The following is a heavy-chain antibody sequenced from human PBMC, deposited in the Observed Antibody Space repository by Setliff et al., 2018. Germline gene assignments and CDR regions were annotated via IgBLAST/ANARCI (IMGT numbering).Heavy chain of an antibody. D-gene: IGHD6-19*01. CDR1: GGSISSSSYY. J-gene: IGHJ5*02. V-gene: IGHV4-61*02. Sequence: LSLTCTVSGGSISSSSYYWSWIRQPAGKGLEWIGRIYTSGSTNYNPSLKSRVTISVDTSKNQFSLKLSSVTAADTAVYYCARTRGSSGWLNWFDPWGQGTLVTVSS. CDR3: ARTRGSSGWLNWFDP. CDR2: IYTSGST.